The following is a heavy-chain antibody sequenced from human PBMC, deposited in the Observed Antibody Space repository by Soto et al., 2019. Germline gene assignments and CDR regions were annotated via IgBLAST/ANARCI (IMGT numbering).Heavy chain of an antibody. V-gene: IGHV5-10-1*01. J-gene: IGHJ4*02. CDR1: GYDFSKHW. CDR3: AILGTISPLDY. Sequence: GESMKISCKGSGYDFSKHWITWVRQVPGKGLEWMGRIHPSDSLTNDSPSFQGHVTISADKSTSTASLQWNSLKASDTAIYYCAILGTISPLDYWGQGTLVTVSS. D-gene: IGHD3-9*01. CDR2: IHPSDSLT.